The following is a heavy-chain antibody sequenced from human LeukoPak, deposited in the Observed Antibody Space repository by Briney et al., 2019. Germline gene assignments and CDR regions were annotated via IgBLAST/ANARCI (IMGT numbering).Heavy chain of an antibody. CDR2: IKTDGSIT. V-gene: IGHV3-74*01. J-gene: IGHJ3*02. CDR1: GFSFSVFW. CDR3: AREERGDYYDSRGYQGDGAFDI. D-gene: IGHD3-22*01. Sequence: GGSLRLSCAASGFSFSVFWMHWVRQAPGKGPVWVSRIKTDGSITNYADSVKGRFTISRDNAKNTLYRQMNSLSAEDTAVYYCAREERGDYYDSRGYQGDGAFDIWGQGTMVTVSS.